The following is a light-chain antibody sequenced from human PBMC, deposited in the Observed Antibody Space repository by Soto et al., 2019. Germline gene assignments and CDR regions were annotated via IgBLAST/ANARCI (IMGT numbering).Light chain of an antibody. CDR1: QSILSTYNNRNN. CDR3: QQYYDSANPT. Sequence: DIVMTQSPDSLAVSLGERATINCKSSQSILSTYNNRNNLAWYQQKLGQPPKLLFYWASTRESGVPGRFSGSGSGTDFTLTISSLQAEDVAVYYCQQYYDSANPTFGQGTRVEIK. V-gene: IGKV4-1*01. CDR2: WAS. J-gene: IGKJ1*01.